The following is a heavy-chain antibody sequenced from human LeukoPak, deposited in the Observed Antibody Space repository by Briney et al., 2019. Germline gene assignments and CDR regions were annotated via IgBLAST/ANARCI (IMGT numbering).Heavy chain of an antibody. D-gene: IGHD3/OR15-3a*01. CDR2: IKQDGSDQ. Sequence: GGSLRLSCTASGFNSHNHWMSWVRQAPGKGLEWVANIKQDGSDQYYADSVRGRFTISRDNAKNSFFLQMNSLRDEDTAVYYCARDDFWGNDYCYMDLWGKGTTVTVSS. J-gene: IGHJ6*03. CDR1: GFNSHNHW. V-gene: IGHV3-7*01. CDR3: ARDDFWGNDYCYMDL.